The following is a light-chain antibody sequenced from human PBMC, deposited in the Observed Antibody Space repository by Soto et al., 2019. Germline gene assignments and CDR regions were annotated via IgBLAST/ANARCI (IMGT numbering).Light chain of an antibody. CDR2: GAS. V-gene: IGKV3-20*01. CDR1: LSVSSTY. J-gene: IGKJ4*01. Sequence: EIVLTQSPGTLSLSPGERANLSCRASLSVSSTYLAWYQQKPGQAPRLLLYGASSRSTGIPDRFSVSGSGTDFSLTISRLEPEDFAVYFCLRYGTSPLAFGGGTKVEIK. CDR3: LRYGTSPLA.